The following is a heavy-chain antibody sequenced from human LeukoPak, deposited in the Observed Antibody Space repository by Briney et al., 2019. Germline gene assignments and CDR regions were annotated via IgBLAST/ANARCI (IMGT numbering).Heavy chain of an antibody. CDR1: GFTFSSYW. CDR3: ARWSPHWFGDPSLFDY. CDR2: IKQDGSEK. D-gene: IGHD3-10*01. J-gene: IGHJ4*02. Sequence: GGSLRLSCAASGFTFSSYWMSWVRQAPGKGLEWVANIKQDGSEKYYVDSVKGRFTISRDNAKNSLYLQMNSLRAEDTAVYYCARWSPHWFGDPSLFDYWGQGTLVTVSS. V-gene: IGHV3-7*01.